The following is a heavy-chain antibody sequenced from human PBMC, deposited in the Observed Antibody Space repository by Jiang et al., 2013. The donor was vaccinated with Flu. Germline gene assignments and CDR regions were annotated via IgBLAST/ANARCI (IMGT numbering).Heavy chain of an antibody. J-gene: IGHJ4*02. V-gene: IGHV1-2*04. CDR3: ARRGKLVSYDSSGYYFDY. CDR1: GYTFTGYY. Sequence: GAEVKKPGASVKVSCKASGYTFTGYYMHWVRQAPGQGLEWMGWINPNSGGTNYAQKFQGWVTMTRDTSISTAYMELSRLRSDDTAVYYCARRGKLVSYDSSGYYFDYWAREPWSPSPQ. D-gene: IGHD3-22*01. CDR2: INPNSGGT.